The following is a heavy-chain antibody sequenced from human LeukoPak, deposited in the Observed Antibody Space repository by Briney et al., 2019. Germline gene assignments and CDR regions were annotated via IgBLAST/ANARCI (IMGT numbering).Heavy chain of an antibody. V-gene: IGHV3-7*01. Sequence: TGGSLRLSCAASGFTFSSYWMSWVRQAPGKGLEWVVNIKQDGSEKYYVDSVKGRFTISRDNAKNSLYLEMNSLRAEDTAVYYCARRYCSGGSCYHYYYYMDVWGKGTTVTVSS. CDR2: IKQDGSEK. D-gene: IGHD2-15*01. J-gene: IGHJ6*03. CDR3: ARRYCSGGSCYHYYYYMDV. CDR1: GFTFSSYW.